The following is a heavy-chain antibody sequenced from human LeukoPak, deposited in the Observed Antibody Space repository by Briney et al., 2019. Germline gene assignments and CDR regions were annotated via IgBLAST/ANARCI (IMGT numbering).Heavy chain of an antibody. V-gene: IGHV4-31*03. D-gene: IGHD2-15*01. Sequence: PSETLSLTCTVSGGSISSGGYYWSWIRQHPGKGLEWIGYIYYSGSTYYNPSLKSRVTISVDTSKNQFSLKLSSVTAADTAVYYCARRVCSGGSCYYFDYWGQGTLVTVSS. J-gene: IGHJ4*02. CDR2: IYYSGST. CDR3: ARRVCSGGSCYYFDY. CDR1: GGSISSGGYY.